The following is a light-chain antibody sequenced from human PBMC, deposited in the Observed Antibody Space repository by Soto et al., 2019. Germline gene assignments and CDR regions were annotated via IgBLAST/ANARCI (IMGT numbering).Light chain of an antibody. Sequence: QYVLTQPPSVSGAPGQRVTISSTGSSSNIGAGYDVHWYQQLPGTAPKLLIYGNSNRPSGVPDRFSGSKSGTSASLAITGLQAEDEADYYCQSYDSSLSGPVVFGGGTKLTVL. J-gene: IGLJ2*01. V-gene: IGLV1-40*01. CDR2: GNS. CDR1: SSNIGAGYD. CDR3: QSYDSSLSGPVV.